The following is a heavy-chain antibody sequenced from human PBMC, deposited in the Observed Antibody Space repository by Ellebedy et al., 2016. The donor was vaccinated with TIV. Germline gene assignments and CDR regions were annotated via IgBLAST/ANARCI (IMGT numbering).Heavy chain of an antibody. CDR2: IWYDGSNK. CDR3: ARERYADQPGVSGGDGMDV. J-gene: IGHJ6*02. V-gene: IGHV3-33*08. CDR1: GFTFSSYG. D-gene: IGHD6-13*01. Sequence: GGSLRLSXAASGFTFSSYGMHWVRQAPGKGLEWVAVIWYDGSNKYYADSVKGRFTISRDNSKNTLYLQMNSLRAEDTAVYYCARERYADQPGVSGGDGMDVWGQGTTVTVSS.